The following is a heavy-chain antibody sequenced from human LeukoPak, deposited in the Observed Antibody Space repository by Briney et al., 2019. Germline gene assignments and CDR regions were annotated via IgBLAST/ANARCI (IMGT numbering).Heavy chain of an antibody. CDR2: IYYSGST. CDR3: ARDLWYYDSSGYYYHRSFDY. J-gene: IGHJ4*02. V-gene: IGHV4-39*07. Sequence: PSETLSLTCTVSGGSISSSSYYWGWIRQPPGKGLEWIGSIYYSGSTYYNPSLKSRVTISVDTSKNQFSLKLSSVTAADTAVYYCARDLWYYDSSGYYYHRSFDYWGQGTLVTVSS. D-gene: IGHD3-22*01. CDR1: GGSISSSSYY.